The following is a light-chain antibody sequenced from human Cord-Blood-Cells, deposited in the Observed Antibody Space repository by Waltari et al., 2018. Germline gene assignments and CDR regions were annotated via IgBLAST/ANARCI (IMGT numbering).Light chain of an antibody. V-gene: IGLV1-47*01. CDR3: AAWDDSLSGPV. Sequence: QSVLTQPPSASGTPGQRVTISCSGSSSNIGSNYVYWYQQLPGTAPKLLIYRNNQRPSGVPDRFSGSKSGTSASLASSGLRSEDEADYYWAAWDDSLSGPVFGGGTKLTVL. CDR1: SSNIGSNY. J-gene: IGLJ3*02. CDR2: RNN.